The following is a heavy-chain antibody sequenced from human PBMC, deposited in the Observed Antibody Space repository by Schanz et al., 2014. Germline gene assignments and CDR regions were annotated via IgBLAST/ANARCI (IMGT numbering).Heavy chain of an antibody. CDR2: IWHDGRIK. CDR1: GFTFSEVY. J-gene: IGHJ4*02. V-gene: IGHV3-30*02. CDR3: AKDMARGGYNWVFDS. Sequence: VRLVESGGGLVEPGGSLRLSCSGSGFTFSEVYMSWVRQAPGKGLEWVAFIWHDGRIKYYADSVKGRFTFSRDNSKNTLYLQMNSLRAEDTAIYYCAKDMARGGYNWVFDSWGQGTLVTVSS. D-gene: IGHD5-12*01.